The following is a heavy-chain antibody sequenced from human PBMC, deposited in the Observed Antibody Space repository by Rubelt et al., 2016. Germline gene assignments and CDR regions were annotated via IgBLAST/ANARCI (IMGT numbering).Heavy chain of an antibody. CDR1: GYSISSGYY. Sequence: QVQLQESGPGLVKPSETLSLTCTVSGYSISSGYYWGWIRQSPGKGLEWIGSIHHSGSTYYNQSLRRRCPLPVARSKTQFSLKRSSVTAADTAVYDCAREGVRVATDYWGQGTLVTVSS. D-gene: IGHD5-12*01. J-gene: IGHJ4*02. CDR3: AREGVRVATDY. V-gene: IGHV4-38-2*02. CDR2: IHHSGST.